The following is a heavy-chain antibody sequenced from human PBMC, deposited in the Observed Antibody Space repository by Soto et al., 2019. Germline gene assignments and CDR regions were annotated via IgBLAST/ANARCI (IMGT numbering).Heavy chain of an antibody. CDR3: ARGQVVVVAAYYGMDV. D-gene: IGHD2-15*01. Sequence: SVKVSCKASGGTFSSYAISWVRQAPGQGLEWMGGIIPIFGTANYAQKFQGRVTITADESTSTAYMELSSLRSEDTAVYYCARGQVVVVAAYYGMDVWGQGXTVTVSS. CDR2: IIPIFGTA. V-gene: IGHV1-69*13. CDR1: GGTFSSYA. J-gene: IGHJ6*02.